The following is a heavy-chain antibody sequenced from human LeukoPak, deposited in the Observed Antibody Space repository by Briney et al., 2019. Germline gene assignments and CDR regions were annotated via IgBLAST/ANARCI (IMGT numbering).Heavy chain of an antibody. D-gene: IGHD3-10*01. CDR2: IYHSGST. CDR3: ARGTMVRGVADAFDI. V-gene: IGHV4-30-2*01. CDR1: GGSISSGGYS. J-gene: IGHJ3*02. Sequence: SQTLSLTCAVSGGSISSGGYSWSWIRQPPGKGLEWIGYIYHSGSTYYNPSLKSRVTISVDMSKNQFSLKLSSVTAADTAVYYCARGTMVRGVADAFDIWGQGTMVTVSS.